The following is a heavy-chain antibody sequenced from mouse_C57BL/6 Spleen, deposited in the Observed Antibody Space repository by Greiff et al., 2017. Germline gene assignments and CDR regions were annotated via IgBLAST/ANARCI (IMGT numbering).Heavy chain of an antibody. CDR1: GYAFSSYW. J-gene: IGHJ1*03. Sequence: QVHVQQSGAELVKPGASVKISCKASGYAFSSYWMNWVKQRPGKGLEWIGQIYPGDGDTNYNGKFKGKATLTADKSSSTAYMQLSSLTSEDSAVYFCARKGVEKPWYFDVWGTGTTVTVSS. V-gene: IGHV1-80*01. CDR3: ARKGVEKPWYFDV. CDR2: IYPGDGDT. D-gene: IGHD1-1*01.